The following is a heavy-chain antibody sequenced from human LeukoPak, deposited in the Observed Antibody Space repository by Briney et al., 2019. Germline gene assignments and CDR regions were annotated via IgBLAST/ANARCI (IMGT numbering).Heavy chain of an antibody. J-gene: IGHJ4*02. CDR2: IYPGDSDT. V-gene: IGHV5-51*01. CDR3: ARSLAVAGVYAFDY. CDR1: GSSFTSYW. D-gene: IGHD6-19*01. Sequence: GESLKISCKGSGSSFTSYWIGWVRQLPGKGLEWMGIIYPGDSDTRYSPSFPGQVTISADKSISTAYLQWSSLKASDTAMYYCARSLAVAGVYAFDYWGQGTLVTVSS.